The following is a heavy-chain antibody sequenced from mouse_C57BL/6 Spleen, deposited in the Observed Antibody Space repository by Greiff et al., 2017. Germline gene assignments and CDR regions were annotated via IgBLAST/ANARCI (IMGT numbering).Heavy chain of an antibody. J-gene: IGHJ4*01. V-gene: IGHV1-4*01. CDR2: INPSSGYT. CDR1: GYTFTSYT. D-gene: IGHD2-1*01. Sequence: QVQLKQSGAELARPGASVKMSCKASGYTFTSYTMHWVKQRPGQGLEWIGYINPSSGYTKYNQKFKDKATLTADKSSSTAYMQLSSLTSEDSAVYYCARSGYGNPYYYAMDYWGQGTSVTVSS. CDR3: ARSGYGNPYYYAMDY.